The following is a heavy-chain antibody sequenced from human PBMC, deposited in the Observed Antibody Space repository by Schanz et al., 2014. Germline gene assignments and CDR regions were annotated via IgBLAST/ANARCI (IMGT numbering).Heavy chain of an antibody. Sequence: QVQLVESGGGLVKPGGSLRLSCAASGFTFSDYYMNWIRQAPGKGLEWVSYISNSGYTIYYADSVKGRFTISRDNAKNSLYLQMDSLRPEDTAVYYCAKQFLSYYFYGMDVWGQGTTVSVSS. D-gene: IGHD4-4*01. CDR3: AKQFLSYYFYGMDV. CDR1: GFTFSDYY. CDR2: ISNSGYTI. V-gene: IGHV3-11*04. J-gene: IGHJ6*02.